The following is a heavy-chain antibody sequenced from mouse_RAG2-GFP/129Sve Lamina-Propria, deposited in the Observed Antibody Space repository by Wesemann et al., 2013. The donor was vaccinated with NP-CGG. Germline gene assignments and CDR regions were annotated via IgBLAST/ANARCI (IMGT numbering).Heavy chain of an antibody. CDR3: TDGSEAY. J-gene: IGHJ3*01. CDR2: IRLKSDNYAT. Sequence: EVKLEESGGGLVQPGGSMKLSCVASGFTFSNYWMNWVRQSPEKGLEWVAQIRLKSDNYATHYAESVKGRFTISRDDSKSSVYLQMNSLRAEDTGIYYCTDGSEAYWGQGTLVTVSA. V-gene: IGHV6-6*02. CDR1: GFTFSNYW. D-gene: IGHD1-1*01.